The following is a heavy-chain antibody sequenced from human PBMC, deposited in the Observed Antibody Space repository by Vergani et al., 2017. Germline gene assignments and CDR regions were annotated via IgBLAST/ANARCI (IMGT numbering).Heavy chain of an antibody. CDR2: ISAYNGNT. Sequence: QVQLVQSGAEVKKPGASVKVSCKASGYTFTRYGISWVRQAPGQGLEWMGWISAYNGNTNYAQKLQGRVTMTTDTSTSTAYMERRSLRSDDTARYYCARVAVYYDSSGYYYRTCYFDYWGQGTLVTVSS. J-gene: IGHJ4*02. V-gene: IGHV1-18*01. CDR3: ARVAVYYDSSGYYYRTCYFDY. CDR1: GYTFTRYG. D-gene: IGHD3-22*01.